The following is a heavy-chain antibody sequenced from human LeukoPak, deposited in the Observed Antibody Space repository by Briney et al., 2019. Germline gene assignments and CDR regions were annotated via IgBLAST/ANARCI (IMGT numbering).Heavy chain of an antibody. J-gene: IGHJ4*02. D-gene: IGHD1-7*01. CDR2: IYYSGST. V-gene: IGHV4-30-4*01. Sequence: PSQTLSLTCTVSGGSISSGDYYWSWIRQPPGKGLEWIGYIYYSGSTYYNPSLKSRVTISVDTSKNQFSLKLSSVTAADTAVYYCARDLTGTTYFDYWGQGNPGHRLL. CDR1: GGSISSGDYY. CDR3: ARDLTGTTYFDY.